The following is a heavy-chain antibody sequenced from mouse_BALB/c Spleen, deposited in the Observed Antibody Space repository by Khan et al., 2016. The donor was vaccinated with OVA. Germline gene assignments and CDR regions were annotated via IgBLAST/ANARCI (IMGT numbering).Heavy chain of an antibody. V-gene: IGHV5-6*01. J-gene: IGHJ4*01. CDR1: GFNFSNYG. CDR3: TRAYYGNDDYAMDN. CDR2: ISRGGGYT. D-gene: IGHD2-9*01. Sequence: EVQLVESGGDLVKPGGSLKLSCAASGFNFSNYGMSWVRQTPDKRLEWVASISRGGGYTYYADSVKGRFTISRDNAKNTLYLQMSSLKSEDTAMFYCTRAYYGNDDYAMDNWGQGTSVTVSS.